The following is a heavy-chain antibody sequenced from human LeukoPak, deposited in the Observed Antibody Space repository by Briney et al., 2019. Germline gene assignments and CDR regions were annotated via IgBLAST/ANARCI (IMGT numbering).Heavy chain of an antibody. J-gene: IGHJ4*02. CDR3: AKDRYSNYDPYFFDY. D-gene: IGHD4-11*01. CDR2: IRFDGSYK. V-gene: IGHV3-30*02. CDR1: GFTFSSYG. Sequence: GGSLRLSCAASGFTFSSYGMHWVRQAPGKGLEWLAFIRFDGSYKYYADSVKGRFTISRDNSKNTLYLQMNSLRAEDTAVYYCAKDRYSNYDPYFFDYWGQGTLVTVSS.